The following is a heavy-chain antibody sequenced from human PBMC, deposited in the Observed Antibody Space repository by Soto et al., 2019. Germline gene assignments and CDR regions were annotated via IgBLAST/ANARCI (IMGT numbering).Heavy chain of an antibody. CDR1: GGSFSSYA. CDR2: IIPIFGTP. D-gene: IGHD6-6*01. Sequence: ASVKVSCKASGGSFSSYAISWVRQAPGQGLEWMGGIIPIFGTPSYAQKFQGRVTITADESTSTAYMELSSLRSEDTAVYYCAREYRSSSGRFDNWGQGTRVTSPQ. V-gene: IGHV1-69*13. CDR3: AREYRSSSGRFDN. J-gene: IGHJ4*02.